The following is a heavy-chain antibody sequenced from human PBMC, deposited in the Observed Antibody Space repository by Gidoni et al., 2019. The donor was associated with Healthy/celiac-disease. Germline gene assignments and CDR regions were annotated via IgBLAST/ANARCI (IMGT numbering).Heavy chain of an antibody. CDR2: ICDYGSNK. CDR1: GLTFRSYG. D-gene: IGHD5-12*01. Sequence: QVQLVESGGGVVQPGRSLRLSCAESGLTFRSYGMHGVRQAPGKGLELVAVICDYGSNKYYADSVKGRFTISRDNSKNTLYLQMNSLRAEDTAVYYCVRDDISPLRVATSYYHYYMDVWGKGTTVTVSS. V-gene: IGHV3-33*01. J-gene: IGHJ6*03. CDR3: VRDDISPLRVATSYYHYYMDV.